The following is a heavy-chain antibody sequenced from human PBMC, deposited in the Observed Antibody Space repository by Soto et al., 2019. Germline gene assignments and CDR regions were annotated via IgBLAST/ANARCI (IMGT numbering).Heavy chain of an antibody. D-gene: IGHD3-3*01. CDR3: ARDPGVGYDFWSGSDYYYYYGMDV. J-gene: IGHJ6*02. CDR2: ISAYNGNT. V-gene: IGHV1-18*04. CDR1: GDTLTGYY. Sequence: ASVKVSCKASGDTLTGYYIHWVRQAPGQGLEWMGWISAYNGNTNYAQKLQGRVTMTTDTSTSTAYMELRSLRSDDTAVYYCARDPGVGYDFWSGSDYYYYYGMDVWGQGTTVTVSS.